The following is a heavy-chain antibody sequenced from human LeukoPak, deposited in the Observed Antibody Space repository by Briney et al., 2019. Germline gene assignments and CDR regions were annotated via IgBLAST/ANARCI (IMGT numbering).Heavy chain of an antibody. CDR1: GYTLTELS. CDR3: ATARGGMIVEGHFDY. D-gene: IGHD3-22*01. V-gene: IGHV1-24*01. J-gene: IGHJ4*02. Sequence: ASVKVSCKVSGYTLTELSMHWVRQAPGKGLEWMGGFGPEDGETIYAQKFQGRVTMTEDTSTDTAYMELSSLRSEDTAVYYCATARGGMIVEGHFDYWGQGTLVTVSS. CDR2: FGPEDGET.